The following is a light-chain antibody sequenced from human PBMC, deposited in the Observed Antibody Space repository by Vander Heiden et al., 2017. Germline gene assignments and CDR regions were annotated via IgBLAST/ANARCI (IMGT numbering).Light chain of an antibody. V-gene: IGLV3-10*01. J-gene: IGLJ3*02. Sequence: SSQLTQPPSVSVSPGQTARITCCGDELPKKFAYWYQQKSGQAPVLVIFEDTKRPSGIPKRFSGSSSGTLATLTISGAQVEDEVDYYCYSTDSSGNQGVFGGGTKVTVL. CDR2: EDT. CDR1: ELPKKF. CDR3: YSTDSSGNQGV.